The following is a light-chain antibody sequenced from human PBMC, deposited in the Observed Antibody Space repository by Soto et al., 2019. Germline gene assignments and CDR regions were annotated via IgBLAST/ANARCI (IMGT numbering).Light chain of an antibody. CDR3: YQYYDFPDT. CDR1: QSILYSSNNKNY. CDR2: WAS. V-gene: IGKV4-1*01. J-gene: IGKJ2*01. Sequence: DIVMTQSPDSLAVSLGERVTINCKSSQSILYSSNNKNYLVWYQQKPGQPPELLIYWASIRQSGVPDRFSGSGSGTDFTLTISRLQAEDVAVYYCYQYYDFPDTFGQGAKLDIK.